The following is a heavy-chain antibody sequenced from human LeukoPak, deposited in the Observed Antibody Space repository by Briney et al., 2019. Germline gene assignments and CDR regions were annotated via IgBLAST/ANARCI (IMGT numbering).Heavy chain of an antibody. Sequence: KPSETLSLTCAGYGVSFSAYYWSWIRQSPGKGLQWIAEVNHRGDTYYNPSLKSRVTISVDTSKNQFSLKLSSVTAPDTAVYYCARLFRDGYNFIQHWGQGTLVTVSS. CDR2: VNHRGDT. J-gene: IGHJ1*01. V-gene: IGHV4-34*01. CDR1: GVSFSAYY. CDR3: ARLFRDGYNFIQH. D-gene: IGHD5-24*01.